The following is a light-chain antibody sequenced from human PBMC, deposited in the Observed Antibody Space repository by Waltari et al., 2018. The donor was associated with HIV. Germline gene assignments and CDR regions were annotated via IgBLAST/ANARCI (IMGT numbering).Light chain of an antibody. CDR1: SSDVGAYKF. V-gene: IGLV2-11*01. J-gene: IGLJ3*02. CDR2: DVT. CDR3: CSYAGNYAWV. Sequence: QSALTQPRSVSGSPGQSVTIPCTGTSSDVGAYKFVSWYQQHPGQAPKLLIYDVTTRPSGVPDRFSGSKSGNSASLIISGLQAGDEAHYFCCSYAGNYAWVFGGGTKLTVL.